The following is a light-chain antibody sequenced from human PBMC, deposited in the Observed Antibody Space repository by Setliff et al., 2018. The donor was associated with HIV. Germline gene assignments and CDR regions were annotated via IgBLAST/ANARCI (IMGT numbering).Light chain of an antibody. V-gene: IGLV2-14*01. CDR1: SSDVGGYNS. CDR2: EVS. J-gene: IGLJ1*01. CDR3: SSYAGSNNV. Sequence: QSVLAQPASVSGSPGQSITISCTGTSSDVGGYNSVSWYQQHPGKAPKLMIYEVSNRPSGVSNRFSGSKSGNTASLTISGLQAEDEADYFCSSYAGSNNVFGTGTKVTVL.